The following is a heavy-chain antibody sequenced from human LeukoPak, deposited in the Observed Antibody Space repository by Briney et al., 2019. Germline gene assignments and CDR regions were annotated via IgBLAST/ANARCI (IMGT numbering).Heavy chain of an antibody. CDR3: ARLETSVTEHNWFDP. J-gene: IGHJ5*02. D-gene: IGHD2-21*02. CDR1: GAYISSSAYY. V-gene: IGHV4-39*01. Sequence: PSQTLSLTGTFSGAYISSSAYYSGWIRQPPGKGLEWIGSIGGSNYYRGSTCYNPSLKSRVTIHVDTSKDQFSLKLSSVTAADTAVYYCARLETSVTEHNWFDPWGQGTLVTVSS. CDR2: IGGSNYYRGST.